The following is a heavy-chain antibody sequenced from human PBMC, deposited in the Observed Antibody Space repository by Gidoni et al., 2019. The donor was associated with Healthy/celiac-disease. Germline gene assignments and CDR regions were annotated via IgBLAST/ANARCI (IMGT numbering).Heavy chain of an antibody. CDR3: ASLKYPQYLDY. V-gene: IGHV4-4*03. CDR2: IYHSWST. CDR1: GGSISSSNW. Sequence: QVTLLESAPGRAKPPRTLSLTCADTGGSISSSNWWSWVRQPPGKGMEWIGEIYHSWSTNYNPSLKSRVTISVDKSKDLFSLELSPVTAADTAVYYCASLKYPQYLDYCGQGTLVTVSS. D-gene: IGHD2-2*02. J-gene: IGHJ4*02.